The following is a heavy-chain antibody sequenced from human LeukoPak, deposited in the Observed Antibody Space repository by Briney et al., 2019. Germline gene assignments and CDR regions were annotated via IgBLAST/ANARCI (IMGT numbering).Heavy chain of an antibody. J-gene: IGHJ5*02. V-gene: IGHV3-11*01. D-gene: IGHD3-10*01. CDR3: ARDPDGELLGGPNWFDP. Sequence: GGSLRLSCAASGFTFSDYYMSWIRQAPGKGLEWVSYISSSGSTIYYADSVKGRFTISRDNAKNSLYLQMNSLRAGDTAVYSCARDPDGELLGGPNWFDPWGQGTLVTVSS. CDR1: GFTFSDYY. CDR2: ISSSGSTI.